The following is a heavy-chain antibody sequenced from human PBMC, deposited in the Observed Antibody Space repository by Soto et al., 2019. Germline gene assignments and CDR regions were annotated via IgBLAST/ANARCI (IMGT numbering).Heavy chain of an antibody. CDR1: GGSISSSSYY. Sequence: QLQLQESGPGLVKPSETLSLTCTVSGGSISSSSYYWGWIRQPPGKGLEWIGSIYYSGSTYYKPSLNSRVTISVDTSKNQFSLKLSSVTAADRAVYYCASLFYCSSTSCYSDYGMDVWGQGTTVTVSS. D-gene: IGHD2-2*01. CDR2: IYYSGST. CDR3: ASLFYCSSTSCYSDYGMDV. V-gene: IGHV4-39*01. J-gene: IGHJ6*02.